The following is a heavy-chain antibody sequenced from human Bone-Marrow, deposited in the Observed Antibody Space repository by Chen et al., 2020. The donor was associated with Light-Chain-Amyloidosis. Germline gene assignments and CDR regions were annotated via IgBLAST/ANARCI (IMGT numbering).Heavy chain of an antibody. CDR1: GFTFSSYD. CDR3: ARYSSVWLHFDY. CDR2: IRYDGSNK. J-gene: IGHJ4*02. V-gene: IGHV3-30*02. Sequence: QVQLVESGGGVVQPGGSLRLSCAECGFTFSSYDMHWVRQAPGKGLEWVAFIRYDGSNKYYADSVKGRFTISRDNSKNTLYLQMNSLRAEDTAVYYCARYSSVWLHFDYWGQGTLVTVSS. D-gene: IGHD6-19*01.